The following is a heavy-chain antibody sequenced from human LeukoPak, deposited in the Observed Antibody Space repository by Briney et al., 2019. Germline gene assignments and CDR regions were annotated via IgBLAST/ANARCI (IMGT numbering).Heavy chain of an antibody. D-gene: IGHD3-10*01. V-gene: IGHV3-48*02. CDR2: ISGHSSAI. CDR1: GFTFSSYS. Sequence: GSLRLSCAASGFTFSSYSMNWVRQAPGKGLEWVSYISGHSSAIYYADSVRGRFTISRDNAKESLYLQMNSLRDEDTAVYYCARDQYYPSDYWGQGTLVTVSS. J-gene: IGHJ4*02. CDR3: ARDQYYPSDY.